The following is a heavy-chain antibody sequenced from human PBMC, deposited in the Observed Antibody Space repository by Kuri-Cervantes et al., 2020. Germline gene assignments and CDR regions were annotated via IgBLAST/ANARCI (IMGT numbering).Heavy chain of an antibody. CDR1: GVTVSSNY. Sequence: GGSLRLSCAASGVTVSSNYMSWVRQAPGKGLEWVSVIYSGGSTYYADSVKVRFTISRDNSKNTLYLQMNSLRAEDTAVYYCATGNSGTAGFDYWGQGTLVTVSS. D-gene: IGHD3-10*01. J-gene: IGHJ4*02. CDR3: ATGNSGTAGFDY. V-gene: IGHV3-53*01. CDR2: IYSGGST.